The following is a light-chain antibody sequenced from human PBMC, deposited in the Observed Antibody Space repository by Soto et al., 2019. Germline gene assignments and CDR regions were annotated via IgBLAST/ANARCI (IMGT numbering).Light chain of an antibody. CDR1: SSNIGAGYD. V-gene: IGLV1-40*01. CDR2: GNS. Sequence: QSVLTQPPSVSGAPGQRVTISCTGSSSNIGAGYDVHWYQQIPGTAPKLLIYGNSNRPSGVPDRFSGSKSGTSASLAITGLQAEDEADYYCQSYDSSLSGHWVFGGGTKLTVL. CDR3: QSYDSSLSGHWV. J-gene: IGLJ3*02.